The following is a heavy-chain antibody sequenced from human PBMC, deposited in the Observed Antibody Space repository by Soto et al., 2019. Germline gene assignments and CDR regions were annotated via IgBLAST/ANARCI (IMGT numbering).Heavy chain of an antibody. V-gene: IGHV4-31*03. CDR1: GSSISRGGYC. D-gene: IGHD5-18*01. CDR3: ARGRGYSYGYKADWFDP. CDR2: ICYSGST. J-gene: IGHJ5*02. Sequence: SETPALTCTVSGSSISRGGYCRRCIRQQPEKGLECIGYICYSGSTYYNPSLKSRVTISVDTSKNQFSLKLSSVTAADTAVYYCARGRGYSYGYKADWFDPWGQGTLVTVAS.